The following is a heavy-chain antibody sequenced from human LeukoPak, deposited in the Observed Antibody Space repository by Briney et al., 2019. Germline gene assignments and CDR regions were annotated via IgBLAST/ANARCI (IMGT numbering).Heavy chain of an antibody. J-gene: IGHJ4*02. Sequence: SVKVSCKGSGGTFNRYPMTWVRQAPGQGLEWMGGIIPIVGTVKYAQKFKSRITITGDKSTSTVYMELSSLTSDDTALYFCARGGGWADGYSPIDFWGQGTLVTVSS. V-gene: IGHV1-69*06. D-gene: IGHD5-24*01. CDR3: ARGGGWADGYSPIDF. CDR1: GGTFNRYP. CDR2: IIPIVGTV.